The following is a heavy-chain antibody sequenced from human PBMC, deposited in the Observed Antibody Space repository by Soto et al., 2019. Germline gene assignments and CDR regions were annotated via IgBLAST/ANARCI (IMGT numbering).Heavy chain of an antibody. D-gene: IGHD1-1*01. CDR3: AKATATSGGAFEI. J-gene: IGHJ3*02. V-gene: IGHV1-69*13. CDR1: GCTFSSYA. CDR2: IIPIFGTA. Sequence: SVKVSCKASGCTFSSYAISWVRQAPGQGLEWMGGIIPIFGTANYAQKFQGRVTITADESTSTAYMELSSLTAGDTAVYYCAKATATSGGAFEIYGQGAMVTVSS.